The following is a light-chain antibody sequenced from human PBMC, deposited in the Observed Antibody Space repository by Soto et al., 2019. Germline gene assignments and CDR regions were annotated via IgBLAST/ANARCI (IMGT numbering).Light chain of an antibody. Sequence: EIVLTQSPATLSLSPGERATLSCRASQSVSSDLAWYQQKPGQAPRLLIYDASNRATGIPARLSGSGSGTDFTLTISSLEPEDFAVYYCQQRSNWPRTFGQGTKLEIK. V-gene: IGKV3-11*01. CDR3: QQRSNWPRT. CDR2: DAS. CDR1: QSVSSD. J-gene: IGKJ2*01.